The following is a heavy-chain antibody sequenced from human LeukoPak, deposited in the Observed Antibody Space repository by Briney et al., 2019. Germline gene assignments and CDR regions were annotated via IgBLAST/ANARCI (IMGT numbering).Heavy chain of an antibody. D-gene: IGHD3-22*01. J-gene: IGHJ4*02. Sequence: GSLRLFCAASGFTFRSYSMSLVPQAPGEGLGLVSAISVRGGSTYYADSVKGRFTISRDNSKNTLYLQMNSLRAEDTAVYYCAKLDYYDTSVYYYDYFDYWGQGTLVTVSS. CDR1: GFTFRSYS. V-gene: IGHV3-23*01. CDR3: AKLDYYDTSVYYYDYFDY. CDR2: ISVRGGST.